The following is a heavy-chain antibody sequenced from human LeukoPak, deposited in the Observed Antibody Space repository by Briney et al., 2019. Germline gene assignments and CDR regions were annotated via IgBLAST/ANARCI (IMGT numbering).Heavy chain of an antibody. CDR3: AKEVVPATFDY. D-gene: IGHD2-2*01. V-gene: IGHV4-59*01. Sequence: SETLSLTCTVSGGSISSYYWSWIRQHPGKGLEWIGYIYYSGSTNYNPSLKSRVTISVDTSKNQFSLKLSSVTAADTAVYYCAKEVVPATFDYWGQGTLVTVSS. CDR1: GGSISSYY. CDR2: IYYSGST. J-gene: IGHJ4*02.